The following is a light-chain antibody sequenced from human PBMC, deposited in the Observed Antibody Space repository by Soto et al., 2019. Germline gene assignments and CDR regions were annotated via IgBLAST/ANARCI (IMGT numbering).Light chain of an antibody. CDR2: G. CDR1: SSNIGAGYP. Sequence: QSVLTQPPSVSGAPGQRVTISCTGSSSNIGAGYPVHWYQQLPGTAPKLLVAGNRPSGVPDRFSVSKSGASASLAITGLQAEDEADYHCATWDDSLNGLVFGGGTKLTVL. V-gene: IGLV1-40*01. J-gene: IGLJ3*02. CDR3: ATWDDSLNGLV.